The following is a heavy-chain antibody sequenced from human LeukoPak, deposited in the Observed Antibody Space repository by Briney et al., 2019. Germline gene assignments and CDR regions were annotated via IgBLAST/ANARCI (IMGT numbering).Heavy chain of an antibody. V-gene: IGHV1-46*01. D-gene: IGHD2-8*01. CDR2: INPSGGST. Sequence: PGASVKVSCKASGYTFTSYYMHWVRQAPGQGLEWMGIINPSGGSTSYAQKFQGRVTMTRDTSTSTVYMELSSLRSEDTAVYYCASRYCTNGVCAALDAFDIWGQGTMVTVSS. CDR3: ASRYCTNGVCAALDAFDI. CDR1: GYTFTSYY. J-gene: IGHJ3*02.